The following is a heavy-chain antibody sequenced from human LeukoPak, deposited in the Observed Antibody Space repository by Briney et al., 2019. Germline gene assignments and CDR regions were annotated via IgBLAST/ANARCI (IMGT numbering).Heavy chain of an antibody. CDR2: ISASGGST. CDR3: AKAPGYSSGIDY. V-gene: IGHV3-23*01. CDR1: GFTFSSYV. J-gene: IGHJ4*02. Sequence: PGGSLRLSCAASGFTFSSYVMSWVRQAPEKGLEWVSFISASGGSTYYAGSVKGRFTISRDNSKNTLFLQMSSLRAEDTAVYYCAKAPGYSSGIDYWGQGTLVTVSS. D-gene: IGHD6-25*01.